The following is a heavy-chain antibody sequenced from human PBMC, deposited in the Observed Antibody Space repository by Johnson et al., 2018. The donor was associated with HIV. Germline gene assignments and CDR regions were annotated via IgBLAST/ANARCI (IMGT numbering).Heavy chain of an antibody. CDR3: ARDEAAVRMVANDAFDI. Sequence: MQLVESGGGLVQPGGSLRLSCAASGFTFSSYDMHWVRQATGKGLEWVSAIGTAGDTYYPGSVKGRFTISRENAKNSLYLQMNGLRAEDTAVYYCARDEAAVRMVANDAFDIWGQGTMVTVSS. CDR2: IGTAGDT. J-gene: IGHJ3*02. CDR1: GFTFSSYD. V-gene: IGHV3-13*01. D-gene: IGHD6-13*01.